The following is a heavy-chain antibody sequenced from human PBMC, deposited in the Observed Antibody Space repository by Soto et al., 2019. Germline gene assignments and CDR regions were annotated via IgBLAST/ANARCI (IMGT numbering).Heavy chain of an antibody. Sequence: QVQLQQWGAGLLKPSETLSLACAVYGGSFSGYYWSWIRQPPGKRLEWIGEINHSGSTNYNPSLKSRVTISVDTSKNQFSLKLSSVTAADTAVYYCARSLYYYGSGRGRAFDYWGQGTLFTVSS. D-gene: IGHD3-10*01. V-gene: IGHV4-34*01. CDR3: ARSLYYYGSGRGRAFDY. J-gene: IGHJ4*02. CDR2: INHSGST. CDR1: GGSFSGYY.